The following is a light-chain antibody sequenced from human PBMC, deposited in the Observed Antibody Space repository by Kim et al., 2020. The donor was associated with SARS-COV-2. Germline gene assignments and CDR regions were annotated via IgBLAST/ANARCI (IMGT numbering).Light chain of an antibody. CDR3: QSRDSGGNVV. Sequence: VALGQTVRITCQGDSRRSYYATWYQQKPRQAPVLVIYGRNNRPSGIPDRISGSTSGNTASLTISGAQAEDEADFYCQSRDSGGNVVFGGGTKLTVL. CDR1: SRRSYY. CDR2: GRN. V-gene: IGLV3-19*01. J-gene: IGLJ2*01.